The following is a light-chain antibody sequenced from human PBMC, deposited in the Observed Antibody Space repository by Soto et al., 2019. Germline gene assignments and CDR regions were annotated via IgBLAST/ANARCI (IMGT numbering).Light chain of an antibody. V-gene: IGLV1-40*01. Sequence: QSVLTQPPSVSGAPGQRVTISCTGSSSNIGAGYDVHWYQQRPGTAPKLLIYGNSNRTSGVPDRFSGSKSGTSASLAITGLQAEDEADYYCQAYDSTLSVWVFGGGTKLTVL. J-gene: IGLJ3*02. CDR3: QAYDSTLSVWV. CDR2: GNS. CDR1: SSNIGAGYD.